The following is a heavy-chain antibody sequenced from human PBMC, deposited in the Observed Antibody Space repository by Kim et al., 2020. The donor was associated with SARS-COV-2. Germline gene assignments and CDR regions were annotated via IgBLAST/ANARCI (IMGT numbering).Heavy chain of an antibody. J-gene: IGHJ5*02. CDR1: GFTLSSFA. CDR2: LTVTATT. Sequence: GGSLRLSCAASGFTLSSFAMSWVRQAPGKGLEWVSTLTVTATTYYADSVKGRFTISRDTSKNTLYLQMNSLRVEDTAMYYCTRGSSTGYSPMDPWGQGTLVTVST. CDR3: TRGSSTGYSPMDP. V-gene: IGHV3-23*01. D-gene: IGHD3-9*01.